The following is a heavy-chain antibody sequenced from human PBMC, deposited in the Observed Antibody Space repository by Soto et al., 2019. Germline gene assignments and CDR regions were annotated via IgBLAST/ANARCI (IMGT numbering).Heavy chain of an antibody. Sequence: PSETLSLTCTVFGGSIRDYYWGWVRQSPGKGLEWIGYIYYTGTTKYNPSLKSRITISVDSSKNQFSLKLDSVTAADTAVYYCARLGGYYQAFESWGQGTLVTVSS. J-gene: IGHJ4*02. CDR1: GGSIRDYY. V-gene: IGHV4-59*08. CDR3: ARLGGYYQAFES. CDR2: IYYTGTT. D-gene: IGHD3-22*01.